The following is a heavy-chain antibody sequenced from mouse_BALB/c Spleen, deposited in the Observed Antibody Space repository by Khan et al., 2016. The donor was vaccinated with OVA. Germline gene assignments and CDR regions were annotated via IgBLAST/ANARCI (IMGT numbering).Heavy chain of an antibody. CDR1: GFNIKDTY. J-gene: IGHJ1*01. Sequence: EVQLQQSGAELVKPGASVKLSCTASGFNIKDTYMHWVKQRPEQGLEWIGRIDPANGNTKYDPKFQDKATITADTSSNTAYLQLSSLTSEDTAVYYCAGYYGSSYWYFDVWGAGTTVTVSS. D-gene: IGHD1-1*01. CDR2: IDPANGNT. CDR3: AGYYGSSYWYFDV. V-gene: IGHV14-3*02.